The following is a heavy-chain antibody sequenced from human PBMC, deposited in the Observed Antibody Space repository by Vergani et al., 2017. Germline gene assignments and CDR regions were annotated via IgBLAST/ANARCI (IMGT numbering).Heavy chain of an antibody. CDR1: GGSVSSGSYY. Sequence: QVQLQESGPGLVKPSETLSLTCTVSGGSVSSGSYYWSWIRQPAGKGLEWIGYIYYSGSTNYNPSLKSRVTISVDTSKNQFSLKLSSVTAADTAVYYCAREGDYVDYWGQGTLVTVSS. J-gene: IGHJ4*02. CDR3: AREGDYVDY. CDR2: IYYSGST. V-gene: IGHV4-61*10.